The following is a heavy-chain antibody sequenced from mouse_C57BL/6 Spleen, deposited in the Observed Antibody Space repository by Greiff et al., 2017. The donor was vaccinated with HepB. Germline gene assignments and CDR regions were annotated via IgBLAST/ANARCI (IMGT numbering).Heavy chain of an antibody. CDR1: GFTFSSYG. V-gene: IGHV5-6*01. CDR2: ISSGGSYT. J-gene: IGHJ4*01. D-gene: IGHD1-1*01. Sequence: EVKLMESGGDLVKPGGSLKLSCAASGFTFSSYGMSWVRQTPDKRLEWVATISSGGSYTYYPDSVKGRFTISRDNAKNTLYLQMSSLKSEDTAMYYCARHCYYGSRYLYYYAMDYWGQGTSVTVSS. CDR3: ARHCYYGSRYLYYYAMDY.